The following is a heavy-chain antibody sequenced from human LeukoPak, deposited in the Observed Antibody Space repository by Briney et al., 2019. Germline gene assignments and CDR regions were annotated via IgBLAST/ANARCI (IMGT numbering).Heavy chain of an antibody. CDR3: AKRRWMYYYDSSGYYYVDHDY. D-gene: IGHD3-22*01. CDR2: IRYDGSNK. J-gene: IGHJ4*02. Sequence: GGSLRLSCAASGFTFSSYGMHWVRQAPGKGLEWVAFIRYDGSNKYYADSVKGRFTIYRDNSKNTLYLQMNSLRAEDTAVYYCAKRRWMYYYDSSGYYYVDHDYWGQGTLVTVSS. CDR1: GFTFSSYG. V-gene: IGHV3-30*02.